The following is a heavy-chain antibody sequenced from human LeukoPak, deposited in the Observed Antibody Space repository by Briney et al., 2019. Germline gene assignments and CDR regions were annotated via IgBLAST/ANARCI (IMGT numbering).Heavy chain of an antibody. J-gene: IGHJ4*02. V-gene: IGHV3-23*01. Sequence: PGGSLRLSCAASGFTFSSYEMNWVRQAPGKGLEWVSGISGSGGSRYYADSVKGRFTISRDNSKNTLYLQMNSLRAEDTAIYYCAKATTAAEYYFDFWGQGTLVTVSS. CDR1: GFTFSSYE. CDR2: ISGSGGSR. D-gene: IGHD1-1*01. CDR3: AKATTAAEYYFDF.